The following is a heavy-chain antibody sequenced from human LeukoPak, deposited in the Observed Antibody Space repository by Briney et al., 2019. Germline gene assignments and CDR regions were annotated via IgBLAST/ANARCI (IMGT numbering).Heavy chain of an antibody. V-gene: IGHV3-7*03. CDR2: IKQDGSEK. CDR3: AKVGTTHIRSYFDL. CDR1: GFTFSSYW. J-gene: IGHJ4*02. D-gene: IGHD1-14*01. Sequence: GGSLRLSCAASGFTFSSYWMSWVRQAPGKGLEWVANIKQDGSEKYYVDSVKGRFTISRDNAKNSLYLQMNSLRAEDTAVYYCAKVGTTHIRSYFDLWGQGTLVTVSS.